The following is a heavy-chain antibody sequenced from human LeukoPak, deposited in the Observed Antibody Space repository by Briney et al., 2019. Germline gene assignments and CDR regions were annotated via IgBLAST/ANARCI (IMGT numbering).Heavy chain of an antibody. V-gene: IGHV3-48*03. CDR2: ISSSGSTI. CDR1: GFTFSSYA. Sequence: GGSLRLSCVASGFTFSSYAMNWVRQAPGKGLEWVSYISSSGSTIYYADSVKGRFTISRDNAKNSLYLQMNSLRAEDTAVYYCARATRDYDSSGYRYYFDYWGQGTLVTVSS. J-gene: IGHJ4*02. D-gene: IGHD3-22*01. CDR3: ARATRDYDSSGYRYYFDY.